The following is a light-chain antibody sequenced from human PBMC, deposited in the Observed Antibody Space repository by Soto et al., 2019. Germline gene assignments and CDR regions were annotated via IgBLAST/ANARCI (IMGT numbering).Light chain of an antibody. CDR2: RNN. Sequence: QLVLPQPPSASGTPGQRVSISCSGSSSNIGTNYVYWYQQFPGTAPKLLIYRNNQRPSGVPDRFSGSKSGTSASLAISGLRSEDEADYDCASWDDSLSGVVLGGGTKLTVL. V-gene: IGLV1-47*01. CDR1: SSNIGTNY. CDR3: ASWDDSLSGVV. J-gene: IGLJ2*01.